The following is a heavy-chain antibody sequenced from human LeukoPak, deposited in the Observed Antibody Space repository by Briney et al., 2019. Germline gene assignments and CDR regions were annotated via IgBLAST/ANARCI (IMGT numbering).Heavy chain of an antibody. CDR1: GFTFSSYA. D-gene: IGHD4-23*01. Sequence: PGGSLRLSCAASGFTFSSYAMSWVRQAPGKGLEWVSSITGNGGAAYSAESVKGRFTISRDNSMNMVFLQMSSLRADDTGVYYCARARWATVDTVTGLYWGQGALVTVSS. CDR3: ARARWATVDTVTGLY. J-gene: IGHJ4*02. CDR2: ITGNGGAA. V-gene: IGHV3-23*01.